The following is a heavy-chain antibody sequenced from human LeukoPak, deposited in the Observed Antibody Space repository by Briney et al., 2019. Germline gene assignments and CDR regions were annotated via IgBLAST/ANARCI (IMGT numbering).Heavy chain of an antibody. V-gene: IGHV3-11*06. D-gene: IGHD2-15*01. CDR1: GFTFSDYY. Sequence: GGSLRLSCAASGFTFSDYYMSWIRQAPGKGLEWVSYISSSSSYTNYADSVKGRFTISRDNAKNSLYLQMNSLRAEDTAVYYCASARLCSGGSCYWFDYWGQGTLVTVSS. CDR2: ISSSSSYT. J-gene: IGHJ4*02. CDR3: ASARLCSGGSCYWFDY.